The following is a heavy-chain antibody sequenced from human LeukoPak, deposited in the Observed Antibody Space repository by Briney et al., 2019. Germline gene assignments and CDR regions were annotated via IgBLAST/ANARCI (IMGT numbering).Heavy chain of an antibody. CDR2: INPNRGST. V-gene: IGHV1-46*04. CDR1: GYTFTSYY. CDR3: ASAPYTHYYYYYMDV. Sequence: GASVKVSCKASGYTFTSYYMYWVRQAPGQGLEWMGIINPNRGSTSYAQKLQGRVTMTTDTSTSTAYMELRSLRSDDTAVYYCASAPYTHYYYYYMDVWGKGTTVTISS. D-gene: IGHD4-11*01. J-gene: IGHJ6*03.